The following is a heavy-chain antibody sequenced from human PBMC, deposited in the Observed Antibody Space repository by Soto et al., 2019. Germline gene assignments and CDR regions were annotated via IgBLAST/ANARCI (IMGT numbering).Heavy chain of an antibody. CDR3: ARDGYYDNYDPGFDY. Sequence: QVQLVESGGGVVQPGTSLRLSCAASGFTFSSYGMHWVRQAPGKGLEWVAVLWYDGSNKYYADSVKGRFTISRDNYMNTLYLQMNSLRAEDTAVYYCARDGYYDNYDPGFDYWGQGTLITVSS. V-gene: IGHV3-33*01. D-gene: IGHD3-9*01. CDR1: GFTFSSYG. J-gene: IGHJ4*02. CDR2: LWYDGSNK.